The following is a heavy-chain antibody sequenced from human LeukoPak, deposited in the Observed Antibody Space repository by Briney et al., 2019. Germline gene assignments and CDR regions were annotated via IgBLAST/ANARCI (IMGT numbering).Heavy chain of an antibody. Sequence: SETLSLTCTVSGDSISSSYYYWGWIRQPPGKGLEWIGTIYYSGSTYYNPSLKSRVTISIDTSKNQFSLKLTSVTAEDTAVYYCAKGSDPFRWFGEFNVKLPRPIRHYYFDSWGQGTLVTVSS. CDR3: AKGSDPFRWFGEFNVKLPRPIRHYYFDS. D-gene: IGHD3-10*01. CDR2: IYYSGST. V-gene: IGHV4-39*07. CDR1: GDSISSSYYY. J-gene: IGHJ4*02.